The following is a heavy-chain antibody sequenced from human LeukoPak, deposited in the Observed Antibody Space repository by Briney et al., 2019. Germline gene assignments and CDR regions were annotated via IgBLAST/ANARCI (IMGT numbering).Heavy chain of an antibody. CDR1: GFPFSGYS. CDR3: ARARPYGSGRNWFDP. J-gene: IGHJ5*02. Sequence: PGGSLRLSCAASGFPFSGYSMNWVRQAPGQGLEWVSYISGSSSIIYYADSVKGRFTISRDNAKNSLYLQMNSLRAEDTAVYYCARARPYGSGRNWFDPWGQGALVTVSS. CDR2: ISGSSSII. V-gene: IGHV3-48*04. D-gene: IGHD3-10*01.